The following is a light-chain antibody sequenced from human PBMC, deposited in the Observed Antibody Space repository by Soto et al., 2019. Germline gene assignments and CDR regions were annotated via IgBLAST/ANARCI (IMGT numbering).Light chain of an antibody. CDR2: EVS. CDR1: SSDVGSYNF. V-gene: IGLV2-23*02. Sequence: QSALTQPASVSGSPGQSITISCTRTSSDVGSYNFVSWYQQHPGEVPKVMIYEVSKRPSGVSDRFSGSKSGNTASLTISGLQAEDEADYYCGADAGRSTYVFGTGTKVTVL. CDR3: GADAGRSTYV. J-gene: IGLJ1*01.